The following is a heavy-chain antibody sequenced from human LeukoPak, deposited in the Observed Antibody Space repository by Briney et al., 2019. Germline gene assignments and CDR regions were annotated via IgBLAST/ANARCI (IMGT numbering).Heavy chain of an antibody. J-gene: IGHJ4*02. CDR1: GFSYSNYG. CDR3: AKDQSAVGGVYSLGIDY. CDR2: IRYDGNNE. V-gene: IGHV3-30*02. Sequence: GGSLRLSCAASGFSYSNYGMHWVRQAPGKGLEWVSFIRYDGNNEYYADSVRGRFAISRDNSNNKMYLQMNNLRAEDTALYYCAKDQSAVGGVYSLGIDYWGQGTLVTVSS. D-gene: IGHD3-16*01.